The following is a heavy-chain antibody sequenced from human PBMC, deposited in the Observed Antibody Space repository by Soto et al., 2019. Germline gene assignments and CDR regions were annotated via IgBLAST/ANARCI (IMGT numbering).Heavy chain of an antibody. V-gene: IGHV3-30-3*01. CDR1: GFTFSSYA. D-gene: IGHD4-17*01. CDR2: ISYDGSNK. CDR3: ARDRVTAVSCNGFDP. Sequence: QVQLVESGGGVVQPGRSLRLSCAASGFTFSSYAMHWVRQAPGKGLEWVAVISYDGSNKYYADSVKGRFTISRDNSKNTLDLQMNSLRAEDTAVYYCARDRVTAVSCNGFDPWGQGTLVTVSS. J-gene: IGHJ5*02.